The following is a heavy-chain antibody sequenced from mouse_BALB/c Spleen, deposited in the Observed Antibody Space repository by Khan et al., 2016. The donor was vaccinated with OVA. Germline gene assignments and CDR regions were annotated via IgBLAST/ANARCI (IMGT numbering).Heavy chain of an antibody. Sequence: VQLQQSGAELVKPGASVKLSCTASGFNIKDTFIHWMKQRPKQGLEWIGRIDPANGNTKYDPKFQGKATMTADTSSNTAYLQLSGLTSEDTAVYYWAIGNGIYYGHYWFAYWGQGTLVTVSA. CDR3: AIGNGIYYGHYWFAY. D-gene: IGHD2-1*01. CDR2: IDPANGNT. V-gene: IGHV14-3*02. J-gene: IGHJ3*01. CDR1: GFNIKDTF.